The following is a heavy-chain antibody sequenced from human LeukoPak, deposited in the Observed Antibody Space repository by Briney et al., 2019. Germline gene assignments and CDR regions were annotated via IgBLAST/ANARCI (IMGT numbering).Heavy chain of an antibody. Sequence: SETLSLTCAVYGGSFSGYYWSWIRQHPGKGLEWIGCIYYSGSTYYNPSLKSRVTISVDTSKNQFSLKLSSVTAADTAVYYCARDYYDSSGYYYVGYWGQGTLVTVSS. CDR1: GGSFSGYY. CDR2: IYYSGST. D-gene: IGHD3-22*01. J-gene: IGHJ4*02. V-gene: IGHV4-31*11. CDR3: ARDYYDSSGYYYVGY.